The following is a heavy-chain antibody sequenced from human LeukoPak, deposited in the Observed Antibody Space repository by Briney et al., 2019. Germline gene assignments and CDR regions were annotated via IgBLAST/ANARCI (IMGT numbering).Heavy chain of an antibody. CDR1: GFTFTNHP. Sequence: GSLRLSCAASGFTFTNHPMNWVRQAPGKGLEWIGEINHSGSTHYTPSLKSRVTISVDTSDNKFSLKMISVTAADAAVYYCALGYNDIWELWGRGTLVTVSS. CDR2: INHSGST. J-gene: IGHJ4*02. CDR3: ALGYNDIWEL. D-gene: IGHD5-24*01. V-gene: IGHV4-34*08.